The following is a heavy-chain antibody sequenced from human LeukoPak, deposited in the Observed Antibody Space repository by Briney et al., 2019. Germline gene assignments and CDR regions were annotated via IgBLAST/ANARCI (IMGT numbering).Heavy chain of an antibody. D-gene: IGHD3-22*01. J-gene: IGHJ4*02. CDR3: ATRGYDSSGSYYFDY. V-gene: IGHV1-24*01. CDR1: GYTLTELS. Sequence: ASVKVSCKVSGYTLTELSMHWVRQAPGKGLEWMGGLDPEDGETIYAQKFQGRVTMTEDTSTDTAYMELSSLRSEDTAVYYCATRGYDSSGSYYFDYWGQGTLVTVSS. CDR2: LDPEDGET.